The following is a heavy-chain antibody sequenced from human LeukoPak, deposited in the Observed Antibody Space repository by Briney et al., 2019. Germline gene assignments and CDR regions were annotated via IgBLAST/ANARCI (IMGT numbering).Heavy chain of an antibody. CDR1: GSTFTSNG. V-gene: IGHV1-18*01. Sequence: ASVKLSCNASGSTFTSNGISWDRHPPGQGLEWMGWISASDGNTNYAQKLQDRVTMTTDTSTSTAYMERRSLRSDDTAVYYCARSAEPEDYWGQGTLVTVSS. CDR3: ARSAEPEDY. D-gene: IGHD1-14*01. CDR2: ISASDGNT. J-gene: IGHJ4*02.